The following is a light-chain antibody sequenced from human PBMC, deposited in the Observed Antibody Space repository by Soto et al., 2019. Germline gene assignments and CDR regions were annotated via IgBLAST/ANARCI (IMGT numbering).Light chain of an antibody. Sequence: EIVLPQSPATLSLSPGERATLSCRASQSVSSYLAWYQQKPGQAPMLLIYEASNRAAGIPHRFSGSESGTDFSLTISSLEPEDFAVQYCHHRSNWPPLTFGGGTKVE. V-gene: IGKV3-11*01. CDR1: QSVSSY. CDR3: HHRSNWPPLT. J-gene: IGKJ4*01. CDR2: EAS.